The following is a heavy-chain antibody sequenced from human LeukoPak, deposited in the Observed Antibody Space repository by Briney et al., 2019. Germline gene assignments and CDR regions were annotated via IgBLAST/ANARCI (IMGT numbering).Heavy chain of an antibody. CDR3: AKEKTVPGWYFDL. V-gene: IGHV3-7*01. Sequence: GGSLRLSCVASGFPFDVDWMSWGRQGPRKGKELVANIKSDGSEETYADSSKNRLTVSRDNAKNSLLLQMNRLKFEEQAVHYFAKEKTVPGWYFDLWGRGTLVTVS. J-gene: IGHJ2*01. CDR1: GFPFDVDW. CDR2: IKSDGSEE. D-gene: IGHD3-10*01.